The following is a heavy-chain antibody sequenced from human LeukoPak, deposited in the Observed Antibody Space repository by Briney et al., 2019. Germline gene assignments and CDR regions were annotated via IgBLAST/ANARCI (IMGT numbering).Heavy chain of an antibody. CDR2: MNPNSGNT. V-gene: IGHV1-8*01. CDR1: GYTFTSYD. D-gene: IGHD6-13*01. Sequence: ASVKVSCKASGYTFTSYDINWVRQATGQGLEWMGWMNPNSGNTGYAQKFQGRVTMTRNTSISTACMELSSLRSEDTAVYYCARVLYSSSWYLGVNYYGMDVWGQGTTVTVSS. J-gene: IGHJ6*02. CDR3: ARVLYSSSWYLGVNYYGMDV.